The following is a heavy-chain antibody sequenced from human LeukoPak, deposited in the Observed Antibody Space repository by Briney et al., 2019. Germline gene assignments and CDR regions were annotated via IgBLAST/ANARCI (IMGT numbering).Heavy chain of an antibody. Sequence: PGGSLRLSCAASGFTFSSYAMSWVRQAPGKGLEWVSANSGSGGITYYADSVKGRCTISRDNSKNTVYLQMNSLRAEDTAVYYCAKRLYDSSGYDYWGQGTLVTVSS. D-gene: IGHD3-22*01. CDR2: NSGSGGIT. CDR3: AKRLYDSSGYDY. J-gene: IGHJ4*02. V-gene: IGHV3-23*01. CDR1: GFTFSSYA.